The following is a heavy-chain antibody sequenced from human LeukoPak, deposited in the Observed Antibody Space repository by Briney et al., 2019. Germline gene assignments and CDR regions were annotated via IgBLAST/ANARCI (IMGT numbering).Heavy chain of an antibody. CDR1: GFTVSSNY. Sequence: PGGSLCLTCAASGFTVSSNYMSWVRQAPGKGLEWVSVIYSGGSTYYADSVKGRFTISRDNSKNTLYLQINSLRAEDTAVYYCARDLSPAYYYDSSGPLLWGQGTLVTVSS. CDR2: IYSGGST. D-gene: IGHD3-22*01. J-gene: IGHJ4*02. CDR3: ARDLSPAYYYDSSGPLL. V-gene: IGHV3-66*01.